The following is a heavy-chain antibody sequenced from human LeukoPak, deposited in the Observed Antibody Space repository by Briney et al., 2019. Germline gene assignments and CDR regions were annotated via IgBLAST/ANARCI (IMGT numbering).Heavy chain of an antibody. CDR1: GGSISTYY. J-gene: IGHJ1*01. V-gene: IGHV4-59*01. Sequence: SSETLSLTCTVSGGSISTYYWNWIRQPPGKGLEWIGYIYHSGSTNYNPSLQSRVTISVDSSKNQFSLNLNSVTAADTAVYYCARGGAARLHFQNWGQGTLVTVSS. D-gene: IGHD6-6*01. CDR3: ARGGAARLHFQN. CDR2: IYHSGST.